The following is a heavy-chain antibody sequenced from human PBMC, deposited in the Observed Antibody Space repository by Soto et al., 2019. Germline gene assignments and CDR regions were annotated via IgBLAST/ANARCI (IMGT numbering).Heavy chain of an antibody. Sequence: GGSLRLSCAASGFTFSSYAMSWVRQAPGKGLEWVSAISGSGGSTYYADSVKGRFTISRDNSKNTLYLQMNSLRAEDTAVYYCAKDLVGYCSSTSCSVDYWGQGTLVTVSS. D-gene: IGHD2-2*03. CDR1: GFTFSSYA. CDR2: ISGSGGST. V-gene: IGHV3-23*01. J-gene: IGHJ4*02. CDR3: AKDLVGYCSSTSCSVDY.